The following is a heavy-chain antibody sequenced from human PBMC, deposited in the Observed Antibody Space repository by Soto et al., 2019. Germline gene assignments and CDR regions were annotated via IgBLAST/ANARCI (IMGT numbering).Heavy chain of an antibody. V-gene: IGHV1-8*01. CDR3: ARRAETNGWNGFGADKYYFDF. J-gene: IGHJ4*02. Sequence: ASVKVSCKASGYTFTSYDIYGVRQATGQGLEWMGWMNPNTGNSGYAQKFQGRVTMTSDTSINTAHMELSSLRSEDTAVYYCARRAETNGWNGFGADKYYFDFWGQGTLVTVSS. CDR1: GYTFTSYD. CDR2: MNPNTGNS. D-gene: IGHD1-1*01.